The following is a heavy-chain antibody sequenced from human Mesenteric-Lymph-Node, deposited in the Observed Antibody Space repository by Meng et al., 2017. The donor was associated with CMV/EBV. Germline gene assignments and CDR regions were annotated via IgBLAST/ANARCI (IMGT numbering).Heavy chain of an antibody. Sequence: SETLSLTCTVSGGSISSYYWSWIRQPPGKGLEWIGEINHSGSTNYNPSLKSRVTISVDTSKNQFSLKLTSVTAADTAVYYCVRASASSFWFDPWGQGTLVTVSS. CDR2: INHSGST. J-gene: IGHJ5*02. CDR3: VRASASSFWFDP. D-gene: IGHD6-19*01. CDR1: GGSISSYY. V-gene: IGHV4-34*01.